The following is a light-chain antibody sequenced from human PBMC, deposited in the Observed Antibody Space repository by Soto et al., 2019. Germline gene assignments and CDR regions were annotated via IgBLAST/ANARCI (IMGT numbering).Light chain of an antibody. J-gene: IGKJ1*01. CDR1: QSVLYSSNNKNY. CDR3: QQYYTPPWT. CDR2: WAS. V-gene: IGKV4-1*01. Sequence: DIVMTQSPDSLAVSLGERATINCKSSQSVLYSSNNKNYLAWYQQKPGQPPKALIYWASTRESGVPDRFSGSGSGTDFTLTSSSLQAEDVAVYYCQQYYTPPWTFGQGTKGEIK.